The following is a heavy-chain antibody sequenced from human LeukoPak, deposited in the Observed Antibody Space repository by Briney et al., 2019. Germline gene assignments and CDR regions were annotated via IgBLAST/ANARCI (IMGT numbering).Heavy chain of an antibody. D-gene: IGHD1-26*01. CDR2: ISSSSSTI. V-gene: IGHV3-48*04. Sequence: GGSLRLSCAASGFTFSSYSMNWVRQAPGKGLEWVSYISSSSSTIYYAGSVKGRFTISRDNAKNSLYLQMNSLRAEDTAVYYCAREVGHYFPWGQGTLVTVSS. CDR3: AREVGHYFP. J-gene: IGHJ5*02. CDR1: GFTFSSYS.